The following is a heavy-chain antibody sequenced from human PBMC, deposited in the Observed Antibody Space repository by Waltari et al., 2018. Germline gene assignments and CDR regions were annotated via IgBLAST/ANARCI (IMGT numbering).Heavy chain of an antibody. CDR2: MNSGGSAI. J-gene: IGHJ4*02. D-gene: IGHD3-3*01. Sequence: QVQLVESGGGVVKPGGSLRLSCAASGFSFSDYMNWPRQAPGKGRDWVAYMNSGGSAIHCADSVKGRFTISWDNAKNSVYLQMNRLSADDTAVYYCARAREHSSDFWNGYSYYFDQWGQGTLVTVSS. CDR1: GFSFSDY. CDR3: ARAREHSSDFWNGYSYYFDQ. V-gene: IGHV3-11*01.